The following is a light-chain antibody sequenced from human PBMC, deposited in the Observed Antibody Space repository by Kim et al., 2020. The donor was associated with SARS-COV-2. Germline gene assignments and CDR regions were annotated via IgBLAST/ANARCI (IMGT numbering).Light chain of an antibody. J-gene: IGKJ1*01. CDR2: DAS. Sequence: SPGERATLSCRASQSVSSNYLAWYQQRPGQAPRLLIYDASSRATGIPDRFSVSGSGTDFTLTISRLEPEDFAVYYCQQYSSSFRTFGQGTKVDIK. CDR3: QQYSSSFRT. V-gene: IGKV3-20*01. CDR1: QSVSSNY.